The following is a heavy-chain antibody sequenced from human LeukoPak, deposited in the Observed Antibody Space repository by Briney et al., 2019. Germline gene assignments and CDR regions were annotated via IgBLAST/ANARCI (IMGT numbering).Heavy chain of an antibody. Sequence: GGSLRLSCAASGFTFSSYAMHWVRQAPGKGQEWVAVISYDGSNKYYADSVKGRFTISRDNAKNTLYLQMNSLRAEDTAVYYCATLGYYYDSSAIGYWGQGTLVTVSS. J-gene: IGHJ4*02. D-gene: IGHD3-22*01. V-gene: IGHV3-30-3*01. CDR3: ATLGYYYDSSAIGY. CDR1: GFTFSSYA. CDR2: ISYDGSNK.